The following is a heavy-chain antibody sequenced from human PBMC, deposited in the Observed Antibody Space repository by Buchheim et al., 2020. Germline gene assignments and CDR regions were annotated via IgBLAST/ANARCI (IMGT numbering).Heavy chain of an antibody. CDR2: ISYDGSNK. D-gene: IGHD3-22*01. CDR1: GFTFSSYG. CDR3: AKSGYYYEDFDY. Sequence: QVQLVESGGGVVQPGRSLRLSCAASGFTFSSYGMHWVRQAPGKGLEWVAVISYDGSNKYYADSVKGRFTISRDNSKNTLYLQMNSLRAEDTAVYYCAKSGYYYEDFDYWGQGT. J-gene: IGHJ4*02. V-gene: IGHV3-30*18.